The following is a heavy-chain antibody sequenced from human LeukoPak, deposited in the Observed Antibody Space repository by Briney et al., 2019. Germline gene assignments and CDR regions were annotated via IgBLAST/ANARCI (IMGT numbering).Heavy chain of an antibody. D-gene: IGHD3-22*01. CDR3: AREGNPYYYDSSGYYYFDY. J-gene: IGHJ4*02. Sequence: SVKVSCKASGGTFSSYAISWVRQAPGQGLEWMGGIIPIFGTADYAQKFQGRVTITADESTSTAYMELSSLRSEDTAVYYCAREGNPYYYDSSGYYYFDYWGQGTLVTVSS. V-gene: IGHV1-69*13. CDR2: IIPIFGTA. CDR1: GGTFSSYA.